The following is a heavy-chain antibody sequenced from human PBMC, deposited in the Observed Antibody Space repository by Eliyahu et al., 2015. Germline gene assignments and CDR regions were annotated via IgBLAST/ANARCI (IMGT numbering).Heavy chain of an antibody. CDR2: IKSNNNGGXT. CDR3: ATDPPGFYWYGMDV. Sequence: EVQVVESGGGLVKPGGSLRLSCEISGXTIXTAWMSWVRQAPGKGLEWIGRIKSNNNGGXTDYTAPVNGRFIISRDDSKNTVYLHMNSLKAEDTAVYYCATDPPGFYWYGMDVWVQGTTVVVSS. J-gene: IGHJ6*02. D-gene: IGHD2/OR15-2a*01. V-gene: IGHV3-15*01. CDR1: GXTIXTAW.